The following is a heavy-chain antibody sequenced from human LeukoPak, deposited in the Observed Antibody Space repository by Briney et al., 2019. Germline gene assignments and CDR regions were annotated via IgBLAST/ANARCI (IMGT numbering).Heavy chain of an antibody. V-gene: IGHV1-69*04. CDR3: ASTYYGSDPEVLKFYGMDV. CDR1: GGTFSSYA. Sequence: GASVKVSCKASGGTFSSYAISWVRQAPGQGLEWMGRIIPILGIANYAQKFQGRVTITADKSTSTAYMELSSLRSEDTAVYYCASTYYGSDPEVLKFYGMDVWGQGTTVTVSS. D-gene: IGHD3-10*01. J-gene: IGHJ6*02. CDR2: IIPILGIA.